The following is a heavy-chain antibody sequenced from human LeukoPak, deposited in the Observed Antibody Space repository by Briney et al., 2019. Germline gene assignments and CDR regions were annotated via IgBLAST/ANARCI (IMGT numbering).Heavy chain of an antibody. CDR2: MNPNSGNT. Sequence: ASVKVSCKASGYTFTSYDINWVRQATGQGLEWMGWMNPNSGNTGYAQKFQGRVTMTRNTSISTACMELSSLRSEDTAVYYCARFRATMIVVGLDYWGQGTLVTVSS. V-gene: IGHV1-8*02. J-gene: IGHJ4*02. CDR3: ARFRATMIVVGLDY. CDR1: GYTFTSYD. D-gene: IGHD3-22*01.